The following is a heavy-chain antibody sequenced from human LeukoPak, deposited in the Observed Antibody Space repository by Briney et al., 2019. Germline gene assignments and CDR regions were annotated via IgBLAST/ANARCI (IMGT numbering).Heavy chain of an antibody. Sequence: PSETLSLTCTVSGGSTSNHYWNWIRQPPGKGLEWIGYIYYTGSTNYNPSLKSRVTISVDTSKNQFSLKLSSVTAADTAVYYCARGGSRQISSSDFDYWGQGTLVTVSS. CDR3: ARGGSRQISSSDFDY. CDR2: IYYTGST. V-gene: IGHV4-59*11. J-gene: IGHJ4*02. D-gene: IGHD6-6*01. CDR1: GGSTSNHY.